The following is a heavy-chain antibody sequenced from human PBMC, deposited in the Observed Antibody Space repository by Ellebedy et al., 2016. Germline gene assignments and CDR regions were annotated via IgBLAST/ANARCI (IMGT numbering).Heavy chain of an antibody. CDR2: ISAYNGNT. Sequence: ASVKVSXKASGYTFTSYGISWVRQAPGQGLEWMGWISAYNGNTNYAQKLQGRVTMTTDTSTSTAYMELRSLRSDDTAVYYCARGLRYCSSTSCYAIPLGYWGQGTLVTVSS. V-gene: IGHV1-18*01. J-gene: IGHJ4*02. D-gene: IGHD2-2*01. CDR1: GYTFTSYG. CDR3: ARGLRYCSSTSCYAIPLGY.